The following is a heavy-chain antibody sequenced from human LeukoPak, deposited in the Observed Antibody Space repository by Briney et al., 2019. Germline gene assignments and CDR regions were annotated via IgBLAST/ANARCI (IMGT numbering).Heavy chain of an antibody. CDR1: GGSFSGYY. V-gene: IGHV4-34*01. CDR3: ARGQRWLQSEIDS. J-gene: IGHJ4*02. Sequence: SETLSLTCAVYGGSFSGYYWSWIRHPPGKGLEWLGEINHSGSTNYNPSLKSRVTISVDTSKTQFSLKLSSVTAADTAVYYCARGQRWLQSEIDSWGQGTLVTVSS. CDR2: INHSGST. D-gene: IGHD5-24*01.